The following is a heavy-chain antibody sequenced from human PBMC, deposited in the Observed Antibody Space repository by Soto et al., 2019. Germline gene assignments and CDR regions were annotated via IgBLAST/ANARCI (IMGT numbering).Heavy chain of an antibody. CDR1: GGSFSGYY. Sequence: SETLSLTCAIYGGSFSGYYWSWIRQPPGKGLEWIGEINHSGSTNYNPSLKSRVTISVDTSKNQFSLKLSSVTAADTAVYYCARGGSSSWYRANFSYYMDVWGKGTTVTVSS. V-gene: IGHV4-34*01. D-gene: IGHD6-13*01. CDR3: ARGGSSSWYRANFSYYMDV. J-gene: IGHJ6*03. CDR2: INHSGST.